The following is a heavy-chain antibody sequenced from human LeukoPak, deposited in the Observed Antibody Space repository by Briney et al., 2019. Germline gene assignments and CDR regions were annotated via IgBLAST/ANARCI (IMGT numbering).Heavy chain of an antibody. V-gene: IGHV4-34*01. Sequence: SETLSLTCAVYGGSFSDYYWNWIRQPPGKGLEWIGEISHDGHINYNPSLKGRVTISLDTSKNQFSLRLSSMTAADTAVYWCLRGEVAASTFDYWGQGTMVTVSS. CDR1: GGSFSDYY. D-gene: IGHD3-16*01. CDR3: LRGEVAASTFDY. CDR2: ISHDGHI. J-gene: IGHJ4*02.